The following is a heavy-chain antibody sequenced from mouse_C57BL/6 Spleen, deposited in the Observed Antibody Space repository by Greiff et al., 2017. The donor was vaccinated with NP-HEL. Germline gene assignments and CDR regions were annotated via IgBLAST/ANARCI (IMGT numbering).Heavy chain of an antibody. J-gene: IGHJ3*01. CDR1: GYTFTDYY. Sequence: VQLQQSGPELVKPGASVKISCKASGYTFTDYYMNWVKQSHGKSLEWIGDINPNNGGTSYNQKFKGKATLTVDKSSSTAYMELRSLTSEDSAVYYCAYDYDQADWGQGTLVTVSA. CDR2: INPNNGGT. V-gene: IGHV1-26*01. CDR3: AYDYDQAD. D-gene: IGHD2-4*01.